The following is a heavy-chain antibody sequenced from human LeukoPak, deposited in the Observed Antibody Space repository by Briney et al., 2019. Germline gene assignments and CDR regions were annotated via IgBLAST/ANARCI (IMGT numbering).Heavy chain of an antibody. V-gene: IGHV4-39*01. J-gene: IGHJ4*02. D-gene: IGHD3-10*01. CDR2: IYYSGST. CDR1: GGSISSSSYY. Sequence: PSETLSLTCTVSGGSISSSSYYWGWIRQPPGKGLEWIGSIYYSGSTYYNPSLKSRVTISVDTSKNQFSLKLSSVTAADTAVYYCARGRSGSYYNPFDYWGQGTLVTVSS. CDR3: ARGRSGSYYNPFDY.